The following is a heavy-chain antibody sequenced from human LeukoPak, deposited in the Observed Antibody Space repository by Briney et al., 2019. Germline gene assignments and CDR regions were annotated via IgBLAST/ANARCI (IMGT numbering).Heavy chain of an antibody. J-gene: IGHJ4*02. Sequence: SETLSLTCTVSGYSIGTGYYWDWIRQPPGKGLEWIGTFYHGGSTYYNPSLKSRVTISVDTSKNQFSLNLTSVTAADTAVYYCARLIPTSLSSGYYFSPNYFDYWGQGTLVTVSS. CDR2: FYHGGST. V-gene: IGHV4-38-2*02. D-gene: IGHD3-22*01. CDR1: GYSIGTGYY. CDR3: ARLIPTSLSSGYYFSPNYFDY.